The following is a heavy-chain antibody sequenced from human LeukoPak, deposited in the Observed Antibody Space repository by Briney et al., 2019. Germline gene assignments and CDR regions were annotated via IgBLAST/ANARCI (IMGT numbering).Heavy chain of an antibody. CDR3: ARRSLIAARPGFDY. Sequence: SETLSLTCTVSGGSISSYYWSWIRQPAGKGLEWIGRIYTSGSTNYNPSLKSRVTMSVDTSKNQFSLKLSSVTAADTAVYYCARRSLIAARPGFDYWGQGTLVTVSS. J-gene: IGHJ4*02. CDR2: IYTSGST. D-gene: IGHD6-6*01. V-gene: IGHV4-4*07. CDR1: GGSISSYY.